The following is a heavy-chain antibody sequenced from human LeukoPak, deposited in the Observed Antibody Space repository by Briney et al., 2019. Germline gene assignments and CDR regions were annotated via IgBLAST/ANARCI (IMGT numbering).Heavy chain of an antibody. CDR2: LNPNSGGT. J-gene: IGHJ4*02. CDR1: GYTFTGYY. V-gene: IGHV1-2*02. D-gene: IGHD6-19*01. Sequence: EASVKVSCKASGYTFTGYYMHWVRQAPGQGLEWMGWLNPNSGGTNYAQKFQGRVTMTRDTSISTAYMELSRLRSDDTAVYYCAREPLTYMAVAGTGSFDYWGQGTLVTVSS. CDR3: AREPLTYMAVAGTGSFDY.